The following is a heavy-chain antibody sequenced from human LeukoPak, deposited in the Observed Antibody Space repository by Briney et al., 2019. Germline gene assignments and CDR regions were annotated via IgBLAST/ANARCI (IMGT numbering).Heavy chain of an antibody. CDR3: ARDVLAEHWFDP. CDR2: ISAYNGNT. V-gene: IGHV1-18*01. CDR1: GYTFTSYG. D-gene: IGHD3-3*02. Sequence: ASVKVSCKASGYTFTSYGISWVRQAPGQGLEWMGWISAYNGNTNYAQKLQGRVTMTTDTSTSTAYMELRSLRSDGTAVYYCARDVLAEHWFDPWGQGTLVTVSS. J-gene: IGHJ5*02.